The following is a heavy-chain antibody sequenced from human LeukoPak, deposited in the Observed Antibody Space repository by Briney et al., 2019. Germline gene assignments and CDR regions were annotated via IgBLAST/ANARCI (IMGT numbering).Heavy chain of an antibody. J-gene: IGHJ4*02. CDR2: IYSGGNT. Sequence: GGSLRLSCAASEFTVSSNYMSWVRQAPGKGLEWVSVIYSGGNTYYADSVKGRFTISRDNLKNTLYLQMNSLRAEDTAVYYCASLEGDVYDYFDNWGQGTLVTVSS. D-gene: IGHD5/OR15-5a*01. V-gene: IGHV3-53*01. CDR1: EFTVSSNY. CDR3: ASLEGDVYDYFDN.